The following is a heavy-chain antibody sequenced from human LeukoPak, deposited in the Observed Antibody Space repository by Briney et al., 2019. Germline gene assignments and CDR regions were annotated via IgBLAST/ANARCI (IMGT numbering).Heavy chain of an antibody. CDR2: ISAYNGNT. J-gene: IGHJ4*02. CDR1: GYTFTSYG. CDR3: ARGDRLPGYSAPVGDY. Sequence: GASVKVSCKASGYTFTSYGISWVRQAPGQGLEWMGWISAYNGNTNYAQKLQGRVTMTTDTSTSTAYMELRSLRSDDTAVYYCARGDRLPGYSAPVGDYWGQGTLVTVSS. V-gene: IGHV1-18*01. D-gene: IGHD3-9*01.